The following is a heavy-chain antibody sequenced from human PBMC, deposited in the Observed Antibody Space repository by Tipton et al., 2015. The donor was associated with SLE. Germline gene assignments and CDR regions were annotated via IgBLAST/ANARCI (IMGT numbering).Heavy chain of an antibody. D-gene: IGHD3-16*01. J-gene: IGHJ6*02. V-gene: IGHV1-18*01. CDR2: ISPYNGNT. CDR1: GYTFTSFG. Sequence: QLVQSGAEVKKPGASVKVSCKTSGYTFTSFGITWVRQAPGQGLEWMGWISPYNGNTNYAQKFQGGVTMTTDTFTKTVYLDLRSLRSDDTAVYYCARFVWSYYYGMDVWGQGTTVTVSS. CDR3: ARFVWSYYYGMDV.